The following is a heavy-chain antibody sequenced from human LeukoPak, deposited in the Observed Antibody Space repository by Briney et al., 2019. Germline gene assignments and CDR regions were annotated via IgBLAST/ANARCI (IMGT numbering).Heavy chain of an antibody. D-gene: IGHD1-7*01. V-gene: IGHV4-38-2*02. CDR2: IFHSGNS. J-gene: IGHJ3*01. Sequence: PSETLSLTCTVSGYSMSSGYYWGWIRQPPGKGLQWIGSIFHSGNSYYSPSLKSRVTISVDTSKNQFSLKVNSVTAADTAVYYCARVGYNWNLWFDFWGQGTTVTVSS. CDR1: GYSMSSGYY. CDR3: ARVGYNWNLWFDF.